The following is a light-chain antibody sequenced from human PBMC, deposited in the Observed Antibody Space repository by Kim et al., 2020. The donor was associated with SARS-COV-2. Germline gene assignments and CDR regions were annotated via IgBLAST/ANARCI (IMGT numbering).Light chain of an antibody. J-gene: IGLJ3*02. Sequence: GQSYTISCPGTSRYVGGYNYVSWYQHRPGKAPKLMIYDVSKRPSGVSNRFSGSKSGNTASLTISGLQAEDAANYYCSSYTSSSTWVFGGGTQLTVL. CDR2: DVS. CDR3: SSYTSSSTWV. CDR1: SRYVGGYNY. V-gene: IGLV2-14*03.